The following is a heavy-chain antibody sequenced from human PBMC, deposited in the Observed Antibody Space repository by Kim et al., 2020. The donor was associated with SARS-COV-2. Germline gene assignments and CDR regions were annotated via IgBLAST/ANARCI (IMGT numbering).Heavy chain of an antibody. Sequence: SETLSLTCTVSGGSISSGGYYWSWIRQHPGKGLEWIGYIYYSGSTYYNPSLKSRVTISVDTSKNQFSLKLSSVTAADTAVYYCARDLKGVRGAPVGLDYWGQGTLVTVSS. CDR3: ARDLKGVRGAPVGLDY. CDR2: IYYSGST. D-gene: IGHD3-10*01. J-gene: IGHJ4*02. CDR1: GGSISSGGYY. V-gene: IGHV4-31*03.